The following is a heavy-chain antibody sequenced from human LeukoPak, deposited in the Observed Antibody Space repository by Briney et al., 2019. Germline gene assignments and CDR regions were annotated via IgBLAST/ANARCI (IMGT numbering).Heavy chain of an antibody. CDR3: ARGGAMQSPADY. Sequence: GGSLRLSCAASGFTFSSYWMSWVRQAPGKGLEWVVNIKQDGSGKFYVDSVKGRFTISRDNAKNSLYLQMNSLRAEDTAVYYCARGGAMQSPADYWGQGTLVTVSS. D-gene: IGHD3-16*01. CDR2: IKQDGSGK. V-gene: IGHV3-7*03. CDR1: GFTFSSYW. J-gene: IGHJ4*02.